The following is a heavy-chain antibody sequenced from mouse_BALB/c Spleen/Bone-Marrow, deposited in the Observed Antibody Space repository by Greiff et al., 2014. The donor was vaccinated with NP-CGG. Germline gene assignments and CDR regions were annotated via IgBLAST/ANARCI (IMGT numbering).Heavy chain of an antibody. Sequence: QVQLKESGAEVVRPGTSVKVSCKASGYDFTSYLIEWIKQRLGQGLEWIGVINPGSGGSNYNEKFTGKATLTVDKSSSTAYMQLSSLTSDDSAVYFCARNANWLFTYWGQGTLVTVSA. V-gene: IGHV1-54*01. J-gene: IGHJ3*01. D-gene: IGHD4-1*01. CDR1: GYDFTSYL. CDR3: ARNANWLFTY. CDR2: INPGSGGS.